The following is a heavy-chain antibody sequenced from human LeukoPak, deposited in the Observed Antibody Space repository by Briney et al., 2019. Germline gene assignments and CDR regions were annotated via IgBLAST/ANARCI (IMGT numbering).Heavy chain of an antibody. CDR1: GFTFDDYG. J-gene: IGHJ4*02. Sequence: GGSLRLSCAASGFTFDDYGMAWVRQSPGKGLEWVSGINWNGGTTGYADSVKGRFTISRDNAKNSVYLQMNSPRAEDTALYYCARERSGSYYYFDYWGQGTLVTVSS. V-gene: IGHV3-20*04. CDR3: ARERSGSYYYFDY. CDR2: INWNGGTT. D-gene: IGHD1-26*01.